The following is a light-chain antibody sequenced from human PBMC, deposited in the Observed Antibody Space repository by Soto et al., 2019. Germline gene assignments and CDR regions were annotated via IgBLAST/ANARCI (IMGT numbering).Light chain of an antibody. CDR1: QSVSSY. CDR3: QQRFNWPRFT. V-gene: IGKV3-11*01. J-gene: IGKJ2*01. Sequence: EIVLTQSPATLSLSPGERATLSCRASQSVSSYLAWYQQKPGQAPRLLIYDASNRATGIPARFSGGGSGTDFTLTISSLEPEDFAVYPCQQRFNWPRFTFGQGTKLEIK. CDR2: DAS.